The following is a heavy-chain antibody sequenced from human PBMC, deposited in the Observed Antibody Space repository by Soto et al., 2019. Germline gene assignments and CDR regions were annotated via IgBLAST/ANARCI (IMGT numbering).Heavy chain of an antibody. Sequence: PGGSLRLSCAASGFTFSGSAMHWVRQASGKGLEWVGRIRSKANSYATAYAASVKGRFTISRDDSKKTAYLQMNSLKTAETAVYYCIRWVDYYDSSGYPGPCCWGQGSMVTVAA. V-gene: IGHV3-73*01. CDR1: GFTFSGSA. CDR3: IRWVDYYDSSGYPGPCC. J-gene: IGHJ4*02. D-gene: IGHD3-22*01. CDR2: IRSKANSYAT.